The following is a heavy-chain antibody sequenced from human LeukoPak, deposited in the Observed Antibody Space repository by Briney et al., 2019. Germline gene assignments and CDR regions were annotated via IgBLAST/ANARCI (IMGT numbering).Heavy chain of an antibody. CDR1: GFTFNNYW. J-gene: IGHJ4*02. Sequence: GGSLRLSCVASGFTFNNYWMHWVRQVPGKGLVWVSRINSDGSSTSYADSVKGRFTISRDNAKNTLYLQMNSLRAEDTAVYYCARDDLAVAGMGLDWGQGTLVTVSS. D-gene: IGHD6-19*01. CDR2: INSDGSST. V-gene: IGHV3-74*01. CDR3: ARDDLAVAGMGLD.